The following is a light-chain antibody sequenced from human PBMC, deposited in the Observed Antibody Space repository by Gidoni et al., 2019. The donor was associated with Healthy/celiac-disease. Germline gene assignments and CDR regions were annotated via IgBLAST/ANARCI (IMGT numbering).Light chain of an antibody. CDR3: QQYDSLPIT. Sequence: IQMTQSPSSLSASVGDRVTITCQASQDISNYLNWYQQKPGKAPKLLIYDASNLETGVPSRFSVSGSGTDFTFTISSLQPEDIATYYCQQYDSLPITFGQGTRLEIK. V-gene: IGKV1-33*01. CDR2: DAS. CDR1: QDISNY. J-gene: IGKJ5*01.